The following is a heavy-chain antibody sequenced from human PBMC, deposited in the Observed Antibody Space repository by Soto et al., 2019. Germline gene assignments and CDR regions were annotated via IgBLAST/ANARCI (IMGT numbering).Heavy chain of an antibody. D-gene: IGHD2-21*01. Sequence: GASVKVSWKASGNTLTEYALHWGRPAPGQKHEWMGWINGGDGDRRSSQKFQGRVTITSDTSASTAYMELSSLRSEDTAVYYCTRTKTGTYSLAYSAQGTQITVSS. V-gene: IGHV1-3*01. CDR3: TRTKTGTYSLAY. CDR2: INGGDGDR. CDR1: GNTLTEYA. J-gene: IGHJ4*02.